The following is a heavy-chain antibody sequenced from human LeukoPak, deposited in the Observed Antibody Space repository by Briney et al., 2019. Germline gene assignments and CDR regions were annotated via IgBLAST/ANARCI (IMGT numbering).Heavy chain of an antibody. V-gene: IGHV1-24*01. D-gene: IGHD2-21*02. CDR3: ATFLGVVVTATRNDAFYI. CDR1: GYTLTELS. J-gene: IGHJ3*02. CDR2: FDPEDGET. Sequence: ASVKVSCKVSGYTLTELSMHWVRQAPGKGLEWMGGFDPEDGETIYAQKFQGRVTMTEDTSTDTAYMELSSLRSEDTAVYYCATFLGVVVTATRNDAFYIWGQGTMVTVSS.